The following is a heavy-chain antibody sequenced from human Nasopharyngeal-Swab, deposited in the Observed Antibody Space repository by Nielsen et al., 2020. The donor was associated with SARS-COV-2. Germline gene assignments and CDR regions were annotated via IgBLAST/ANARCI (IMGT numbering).Heavy chain of an antibody. CDR3: ARGGGVDIVARIKGEYYYYGMDV. V-gene: IGHV4-39*07. CDR1: GGSISSSSYY. Sequence: SETLSLTCTVSGGSISSSSYYWGWIRQPPGKGLEWIGSIYYSGSTYYNPSLKSRVTISVDTSKNQFSLKLSSVTAADTAVYYCARGGGVDIVARIKGEYYYYGMDVWGQGTTVTVSS. D-gene: IGHD5-12*01. CDR2: IYYSGST. J-gene: IGHJ6*02.